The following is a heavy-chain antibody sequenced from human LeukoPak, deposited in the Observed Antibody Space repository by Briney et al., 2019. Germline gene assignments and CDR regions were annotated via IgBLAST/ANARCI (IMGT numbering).Heavy chain of an antibody. CDR2: LDPEDGET. J-gene: IGHJ6*02. Sequence: GASVKVSCKVSGYTLTELSMHWVRQAPGKGLEWMGGLDPEDGETIYAQKFQGRVTMTEDTSTDTAYMELSSLRSEDTAVYYCATSICDILTGYTTYYYYYGMDVWGQGTTVTVSS. V-gene: IGHV1-24*01. CDR3: ATSICDILTGYTTYYYYYGMDV. D-gene: IGHD3-9*01. CDR1: GYTLTELS.